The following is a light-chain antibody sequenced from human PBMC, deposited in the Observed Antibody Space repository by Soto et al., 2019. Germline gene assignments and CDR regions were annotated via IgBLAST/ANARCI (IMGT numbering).Light chain of an antibody. CDR2: GAS. V-gene: IGKV3D-20*02. J-gene: IGKJ5*01. CDR1: QSVSSTY. Sequence: EIVLTQSPGTLSLSPGERATLSCRASQSVSSTYLAWYQQKPGQAPRLLIYGASSRASGIPDRFSGSGSGTDFTLTISRLDPEDFSVYYCQQRYNWPITFGQGTRLEIK. CDR3: QQRYNWPIT.